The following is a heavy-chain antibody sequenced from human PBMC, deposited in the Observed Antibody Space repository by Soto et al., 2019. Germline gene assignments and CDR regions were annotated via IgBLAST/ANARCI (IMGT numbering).Heavy chain of an antibody. D-gene: IGHD3-3*01. V-gene: IGHV1-3*01. Sequence: ASVKVSCKASGYTFTSYAMHCVRQAPGQRLEWMGWINAGNGNTKYSQKVQGRVTITRDTSASTAYMELSSLRSEDTAVYYCARDRRDDFWSGYYETHYGMDVWGQGPTVTASS. J-gene: IGHJ6*02. CDR1: GYTFTSYA. CDR2: INAGNGNT. CDR3: ARDRRDDFWSGYYETHYGMDV.